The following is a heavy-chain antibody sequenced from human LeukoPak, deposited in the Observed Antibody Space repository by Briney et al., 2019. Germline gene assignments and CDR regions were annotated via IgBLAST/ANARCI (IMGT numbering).Heavy chain of an antibody. J-gene: IGHJ4*02. V-gene: IGHV4-34*01. CDR2: INHSGST. Sequence: PSETLSLTCAVYGGSFSGYYWSWIRQPPGKGLEWIGEINHSGSTNYNPSLKSRVTISVDTSKNQFSLKLSSVTAADTAVYYCARGSWNGDYVDHWGQGTLVTVSS. CDR1: GGSFSGYY. D-gene: IGHD1-1*01. CDR3: ARGSWNGDYVDH.